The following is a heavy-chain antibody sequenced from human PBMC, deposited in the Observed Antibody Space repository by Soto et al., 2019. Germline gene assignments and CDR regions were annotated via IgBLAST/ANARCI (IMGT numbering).Heavy chain of an antibody. CDR1: GGSISSSSYY. V-gene: IGHV4-39*01. J-gene: IGHJ4*02. D-gene: IGHD6-13*01. CDR2: IYYSGST. CDR3: ARRRRGSSSWSNVDY. Sequence: SETLSLTCTVSGGSISSSSYYWGWIRQPPGKGLEWIGSIYYSGSTYYNPSLKSRVTISVDTSKNQFSLKLSSVTAADTAVYYCARRRRGSSSWSNVDYWGQGTLVTVSS.